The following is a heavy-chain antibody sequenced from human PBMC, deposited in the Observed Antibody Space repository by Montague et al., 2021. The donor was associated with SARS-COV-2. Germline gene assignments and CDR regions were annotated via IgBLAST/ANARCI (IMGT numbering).Heavy chain of an antibody. CDR3: ARVPYRLLFVPRYYGMDV. CDR1: GASLSGYY. CDR2: ISHSGST. J-gene: IGHJ6*02. V-gene: IGHV4-34*01. Sequence: SETLSLTCAVYGASLSGYYWSWIRQPPGEGLEWIAEISHSGSTSYNPSLKSRVTISIDTSKNQFSLKLSSATAADTAVYYCARVPYRLLFVPRYYGMDVWGQGTTVTVSS. D-gene: IGHD2-2*01.